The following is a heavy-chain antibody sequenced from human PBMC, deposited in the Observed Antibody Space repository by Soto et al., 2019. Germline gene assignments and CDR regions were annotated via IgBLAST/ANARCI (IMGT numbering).Heavy chain of an antibody. Sequence: GGSLRLSCAASGFTFRSYAMSWVRQAPGKGLEWVSAISGSGGSTYYADSVKGRFTISRDNSKNTLYLQMNSLRAEDTAVYYCANDKPGHCSGSYYFDYWGQGTLVTVSS. CDR3: ANDKPGHCSGSYYFDY. J-gene: IGHJ4*02. CDR2: ISGSGGST. CDR1: GFTFRSYA. V-gene: IGHV3-23*01. D-gene: IGHD3-10*02.